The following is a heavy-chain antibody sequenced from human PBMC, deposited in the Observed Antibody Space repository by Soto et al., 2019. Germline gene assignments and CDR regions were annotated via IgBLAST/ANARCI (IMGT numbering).Heavy chain of an antibody. Sequence: QVQLQQWGAGLLKPSETLSLTCAVYGGSFSGYQWTWIRQTPGKGLEWIGEINDSGNINYNPSLKSRVTILLDTPKKQISLKLSSVTAADSAVYYCARGLILWFGELSRGGDYYYYMDVWGKGTRVTVSS. CDR3: ARGLILWFGELSRGGDYYYYMDV. D-gene: IGHD3-10*01. J-gene: IGHJ6*03. CDR2: INDSGNI. CDR1: GGSFSGYQ. V-gene: IGHV4-34*01.